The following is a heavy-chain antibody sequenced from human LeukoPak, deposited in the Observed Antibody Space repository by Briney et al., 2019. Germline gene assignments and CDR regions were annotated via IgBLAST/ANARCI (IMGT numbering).Heavy chain of an antibody. CDR3: ARVSEGYYGSGSYYLWFDP. V-gene: IGHV4-4*07. Sequence: SETLSLTCTVSGGSISSYYWSWIRQPAGKGLEWIGRIYTSGSTNYNPSLKSRVTMSVDTPKNQFSLKLSSVTAADTAVYYCARVSEGYYGSGSYYLWFDPWGQGTLVTVSS. CDR1: GGSISSYY. CDR2: IYTSGST. D-gene: IGHD3-10*01. J-gene: IGHJ5*02.